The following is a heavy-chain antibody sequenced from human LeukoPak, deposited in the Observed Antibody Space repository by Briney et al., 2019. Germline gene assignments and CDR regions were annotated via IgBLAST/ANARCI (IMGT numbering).Heavy chain of an antibody. J-gene: IGHJ5*02. CDR1: GGTFSSYA. CDR2: IIPIFGTA. V-gene: IGHV1-69*01. CDR3: ARAGRYFDWFDP. Sequence: GSSVKVSCKASGGTFSSYAISWVRQAPGQGLEGMGGIIPIFGTANYAQKFQGRVTITADESTSTAYMELSSLRSEDTAVYYCARAGRYFDWFDPWGQGTLVTVSS. D-gene: IGHD3-9*01.